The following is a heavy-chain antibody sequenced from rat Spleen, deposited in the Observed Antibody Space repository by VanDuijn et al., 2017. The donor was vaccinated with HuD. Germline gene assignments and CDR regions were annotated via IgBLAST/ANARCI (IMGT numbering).Heavy chain of an antibody. Sequence: EVQLVESGGGLVQPGRSLKLSCAASGFTFSNYGMHWIRQAPTKGLEWVASISPSGGSTYYRDSVKGRFTISRDNAKSTLYLQMDSLRSEDTATYYCATEPYSGEGFDYWGQGVMVTVSS. D-gene: IGHD1-1*01. V-gene: IGHV5-19*01. CDR2: ISPSGGST. CDR3: ATEPYSGEGFDY. J-gene: IGHJ2*01. CDR1: GFTFSNYG.